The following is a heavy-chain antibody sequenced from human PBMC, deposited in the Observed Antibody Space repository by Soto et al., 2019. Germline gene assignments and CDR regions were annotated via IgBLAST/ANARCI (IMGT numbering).Heavy chain of an antibody. J-gene: IGHJ4*02. D-gene: IGHD3-10*01. CDR3: AKESYNRRTDFDY. V-gene: IGHV1-2*04. CDR1: GYTFTGYY. Sequence: ASVKVSCKASGYTFTGYYMHWVRQAPGQGLEWMGWINPNSGGTNYAQKFQGWVTMTRDTSISTAYMELSRLRSDDTALYYCAKESYNRRTDFDYWGQGTLVTVSS. CDR2: INPNSGGT.